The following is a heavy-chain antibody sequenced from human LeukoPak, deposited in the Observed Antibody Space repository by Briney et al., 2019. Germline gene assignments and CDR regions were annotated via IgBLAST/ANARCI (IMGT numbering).Heavy chain of an antibody. D-gene: IGHD3-22*01. J-gene: IGHJ3*02. V-gene: IGHV4-38-2*02. CDR3: SRGNYYDSSGYSRGAFDI. CDR2: IYHSGST. Sequence: SETLSLTCTVSSYSISSGFYWGWIRQPPGKGLEWIGSIYHSGSTYYNPSLKSRVTISVDTSKNQFSLRLSSVTAADTAVYYCSRGNYYDSSGYSRGAFDIWGQGTMVTVSS. CDR1: SYSISSGFY.